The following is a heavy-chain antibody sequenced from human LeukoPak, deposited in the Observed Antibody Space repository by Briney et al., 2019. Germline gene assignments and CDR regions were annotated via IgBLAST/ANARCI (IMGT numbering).Heavy chain of an antibody. Sequence: NPSETLSLTCTVSGGSISSNYWSWIRQPPGKELEWTGYIYYSGSTNYNPSLKSRVTISVDTSKNQFSLKLSSVTAADTAVYYCARVGVVGASIMWFDPWGQGTLVTVSS. D-gene: IGHD1-26*01. J-gene: IGHJ5*02. CDR3: ARVGVVGASIMWFDP. CDR2: IYYSGST. CDR1: GGSISSNY. V-gene: IGHV4-59*01.